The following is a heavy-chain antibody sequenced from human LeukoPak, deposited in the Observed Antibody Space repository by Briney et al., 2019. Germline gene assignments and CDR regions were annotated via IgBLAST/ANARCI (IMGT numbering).Heavy chain of an antibody. D-gene: IGHD3-16*02. V-gene: IGHV3-11*04. Sequence: GGSLRLSCPASGFTFSDYYMSWIHQAPGKGLEWVSYISSSGSTIYYADSVKGRFTISRDNAKNSLYLQMNSLRAEDTAVYYCARADYDYVWGSYRQYYFDYWGQGTLVTVSS. CDR3: ARADYDYVWGSYRQYYFDY. CDR2: ISSSGSTI. CDR1: GFTFSDYY. J-gene: IGHJ4*02.